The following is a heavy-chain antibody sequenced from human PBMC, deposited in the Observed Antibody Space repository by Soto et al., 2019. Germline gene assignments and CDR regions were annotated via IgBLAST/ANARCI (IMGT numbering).Heavy chain of an antibody. D-gene: IGHD3-22*01. Sequence: QVQLVQSGAEVKKPGASVKVSCKASGYTFTSYGISWVRQAPGQGLEWMGWIIPIFGTANYAQKFQGRVTITADKSTSTAYMELSSLRSEDTAVYYCASGDAYYYDSSGYLRFDYWGQGTLVTVSS. CDR3: ASGDAYYYDSSGYLRFDY. CDR1: GYTFTSYG. V-gene: IGHV1-69*06. J-gene: IGHJ4*02. CDR2: IIPIFGTA.